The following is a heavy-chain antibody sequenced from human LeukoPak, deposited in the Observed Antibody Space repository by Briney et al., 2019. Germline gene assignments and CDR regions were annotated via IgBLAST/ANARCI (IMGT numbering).Heavy chain of an antibody. CDR2: ISSNGGST. V-gene: IGHV3-64D*09. CDR3: ARGYRLIPSY. CDR1: GFTFSSYA. J-gene: IGHJ4*02. D-gene: IGHD1-26*01. Sequence: PGGSLRLSCSASGFTFSSYAMHWVRQAPGKGLEYVSAISSNGGSTYYADSVKGRFTISRDNSKNTLYLQMSSLRAEDTAVYYCARGYRLIPSYWGQGTLVTVSS.